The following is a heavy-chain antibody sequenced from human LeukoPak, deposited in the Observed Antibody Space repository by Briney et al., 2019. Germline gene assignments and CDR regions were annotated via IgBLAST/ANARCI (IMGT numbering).Heavy chain of an antibody. J-gene: IGHJ5*02. CDR1: GGSISSGSHY. CDR3: ARAPYGSGSYYNDANWFDP. D-gene: IGHD3-10*01. Sequence: SQTLSLTCTVSGGSISSGSHYWRWIRQHPGKGLELTGYIYYSGSTYYNPSLRSRVNISVDTSKNQFSLKLNSVTAADTAVYYCARAPYGSGSYYNDANWFDPWGQGTLVTVSS. V-gene: IGHV4-31*03. CDR2: IYYSGST.